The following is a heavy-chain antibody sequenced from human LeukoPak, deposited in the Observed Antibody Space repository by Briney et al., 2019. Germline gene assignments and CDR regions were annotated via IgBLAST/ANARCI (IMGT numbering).Heavy chain of an antibody. CDR1: GFTFDDYG. CDR3: ARALGASFGELLNHYFDY. Sequence: GGSLRLSCAASGFTFDDYGMSWVRQAPGKGLEWVSGINWNGGSTGYADSVKGRFTISRDNAKNSLYLQMNSLRAEDTALYYCARALGASFGELLNHYFDYWGQGTLVTVSS. D-gene: IGHD3-10*01. CDR2: INWNGGST. V-gene: IGHV3-20*04. J-gene: IGHJ4*02.